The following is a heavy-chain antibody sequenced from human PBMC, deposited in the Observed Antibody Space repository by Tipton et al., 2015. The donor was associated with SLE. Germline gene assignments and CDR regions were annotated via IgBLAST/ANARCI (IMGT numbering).Heavy chain of an antibody. J-gene: IGHJ4*02. CDR3: TRDRGGTGWPEYYFDY. D-gene: IGHD6-19*01. V-gene: IGHV4-59*02. CDR2: VFYSGST. CDR1: GGSVTSYY. Sequence: TLSLTCTVSGGSVTSYYWSWIRQPPGKGLEWIGYVFYSGSTNYSPSLQRRVTMSLDTSKNQFSLKLSSVTAADTAVYYCTRDRGGTGWPEYYFDYWGQGTLITVSS.